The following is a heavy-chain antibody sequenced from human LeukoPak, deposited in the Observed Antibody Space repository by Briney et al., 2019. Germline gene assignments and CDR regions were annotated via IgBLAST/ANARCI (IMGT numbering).Heavy chain of an antibody. V-gene: IGHV4-39*01. Sequence: SETLSLTCTVSGGSISSNGYYWGWIRQPPGKGLEWIGSFYYTGSTFYSPSLKSRVTISVDTSENQFSLKLRSVTAADTAVFYCARRSGTYHAFDIWGQGTMVTVSS. J-gene: IGHJ3*02. D-gene: IGHD1-26*01. CDR1: GGSISSNGYY. CDR2: FYYTGST. CDR3: ARRSGTYHAFDI.